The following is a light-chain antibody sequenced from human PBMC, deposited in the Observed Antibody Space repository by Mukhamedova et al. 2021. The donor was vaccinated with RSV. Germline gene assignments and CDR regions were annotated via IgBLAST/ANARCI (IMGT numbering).Light chain of an antibody. CDR1: ALPKQY. Sequence: RITCSGDALPKQYAYWYQQKPGQAPVLVIYKDSERPSGIPERFSGSSSGTTVTLTIRGVQAEDEADYYCQSADSSGTYVVFGGGTK. J-gene: IGLJ2*01. V-gene: IGLV3-25*03. CDR3: QSADSSGTYVV. CDR2: KDS.